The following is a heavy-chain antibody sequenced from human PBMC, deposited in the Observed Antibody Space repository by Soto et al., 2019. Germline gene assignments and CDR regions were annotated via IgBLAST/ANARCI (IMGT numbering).Heavy chain of an antibody. D-gene: IGHD7-27*01. CDR2: INPNSGGT. J-gene: IGHJ6*03. CDR3: ARGNWGYYYSYMDV. V-gene: IGHV1-2*04. Sequence: ASVKVSCKASGYTFTGYYMHWVRQAPGQGLEWMGWINPNSGGTNYAQKFQGWVTMTRDTSISTAYMELSRLRSDDTAVYYCARGNWGYYYSYMDVWGKGTTVTLSS. CDR1: GYTFTGYY.